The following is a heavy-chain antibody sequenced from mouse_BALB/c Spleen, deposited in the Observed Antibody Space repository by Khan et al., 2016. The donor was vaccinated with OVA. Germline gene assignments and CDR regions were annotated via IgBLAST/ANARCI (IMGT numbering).Heavy chain of an antibody. CDR2: IWVSGSK. Sequence: QVQLKESGPGLVAPSQSLSITCTVSGFSLTDYAVSWIRQPPGKGLEWLGVIWVSGSKYYNSVLKPRLSISKDNSKSQVFLKMNRHQTDYTAMYYCARDPPYYSMDYWGQGTSVTVSS. J-gene: IGHJ4*01. V-gene: IGHV2-6-5*01. CDR3: ARDPPYYSMDY. CDR1: GFSLTDYA.